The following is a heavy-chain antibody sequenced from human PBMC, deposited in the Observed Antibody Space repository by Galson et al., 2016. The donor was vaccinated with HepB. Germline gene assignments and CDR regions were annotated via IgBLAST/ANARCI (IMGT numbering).Heavy chain of an antibody. CDR1: GFTFGDYA. Sequence: SLRLSCAASGFTFGDYAMSWFRQAPGKGPEWVGFIRREAYGGTTECAASVRGRFTISRNDSKSIAYLQMSSLKSEDTAVYYCTRAGQTRSWYGSEFDHWGQGTMVTVSS. J-gene: IGHJ4*02. D-gene: IGHD6-13*01. V-gene: IGHV3-49*03. CDR2: IRREAYGGTT. CDR3: TRAGQTRSWYGSEFDH.